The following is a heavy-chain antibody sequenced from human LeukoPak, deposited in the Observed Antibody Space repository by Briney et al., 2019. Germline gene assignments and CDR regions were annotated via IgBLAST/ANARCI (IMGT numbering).Heavy chain of an antibody. V-gene: IGHV3-48*03. Sequence: VGSLRLSCAASGFTSCSYEMNWVRQAPGKGLEWVSYITSSGSTISYADSVKGGFPFSRDNAKNSLYLQMNSPRAEDTAVYYCARDSPYCSGGSCYTLGAFDIWGQGTMVTVSS. CDR1: GFTSCSYE. J-gene: IGHJ3*02. CDR3: ARDSPYCSGGSCYTLGAFDI. CDR2: ITSSGSTI. D-gene: IGHD2-15*01.